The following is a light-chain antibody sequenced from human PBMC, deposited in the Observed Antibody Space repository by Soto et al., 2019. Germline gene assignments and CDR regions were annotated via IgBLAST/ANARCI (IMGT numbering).Light chain of an antibody. V-gene: IGLV1-44*01. CDR1: ISNIGKDT. CDR3: STWDASLNGRV. Sequence: QSVLTQPPSVSGTPGLRVNISCSGGISNIGKDTVNWYQQLPGTAPKLLMFNDDKRPSGVPDQFSGSRSGTSASLAISGLQSDDEAVYFCSTWDASLNGRVFGGGTKLTVL. CDR2: NDD. J-gene: IGLJ3*02.